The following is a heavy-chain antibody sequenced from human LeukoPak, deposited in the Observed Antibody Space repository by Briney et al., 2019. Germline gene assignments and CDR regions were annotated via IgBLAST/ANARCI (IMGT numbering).Heavy chain of an antibody. Sequence: GGSLRRSCAASGFTFRSYNMNWVRQAPGKGLEWVSSISSSGSYIYYADSVKGRFTISRDNAKNSLYLQMSSLRAEDTAVYYCARGPTTVTSDYWGQGTLVTVSS. J-gene: IGHJ4*02. CDR3: ARGPTTVTSDY. CDR1: GFTFRSYN. V-gene: IGHV3-21*01. CDR2: ISSSGSYI. D-gene: IGHD4-17*01.